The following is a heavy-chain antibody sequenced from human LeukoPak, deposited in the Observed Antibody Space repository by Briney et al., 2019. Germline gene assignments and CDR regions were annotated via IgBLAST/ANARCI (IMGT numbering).Heavy chain of an antibody. D-gene: IGHD6-19*01. J-gene: IGHJ6*02. CDR2: IIPIFATA. CDR1: GGTFNSYA. V-gene: IGHV1-69*06. Sequence: ASVKVSCKASGGTFNSYAISWVRQAPGQGLEWMGGIIPIFATANYAQKFQGRVTMTGDTSTDTAYMELSSLRSEDTAVYYCATARPHSKITVAGTGDYYGMDVWGQGTTVTVSS. CDR3: ATARPHSKITVAGTGDYYGMDV.